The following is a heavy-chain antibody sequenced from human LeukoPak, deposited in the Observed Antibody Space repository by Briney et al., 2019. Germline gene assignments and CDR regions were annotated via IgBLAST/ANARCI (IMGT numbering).Heavy chain of an antibody. CDR2: INHSGST. CDR1: GGSISSSSYY. Sequence: PSETLSLTCTVSGGSISSSSYYWGWIRQPPGKGLEWIGEINHSGSTNYNPSLKSRVTISVDTSKNQFSLKLSSVTAADTAVYYCARGLYDSSGYPYYYYYYGMDVWGQGTTVTVSS. CDR3: ARGLYDSSGYPYYYYYYGMDV. V-gene: IGHV4-39*07. J-gene: IGHJ6*02. D-gene: IGHD3-22*01.